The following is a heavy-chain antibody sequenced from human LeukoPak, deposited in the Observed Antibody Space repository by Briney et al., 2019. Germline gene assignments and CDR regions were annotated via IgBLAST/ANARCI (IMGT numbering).Heavy chain of an antibody. V-gene: IGHV3-48*03. Sequence: GGSLRLSCAASGFTFGSFEMSWVRQAPGTGLEWVSYISSSGSTRNYADSVKGNFTTSRDNVKNSLYLQMNSLRVEDTAVYYWARDAGYCGGEFYDYWYFDLWGRGTLVTVSS. J-gene: IGHJ2*01. CDR1: GFTFGSFE. CDR2: ISSSGSTR. D-gene: IGHD2-21*01. CDR3: ARDAGYCGGEFYDYWYFDL.